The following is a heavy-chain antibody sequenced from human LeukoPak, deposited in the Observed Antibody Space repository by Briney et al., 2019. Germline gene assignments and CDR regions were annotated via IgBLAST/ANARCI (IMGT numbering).Heavy chain of an antibody. Sequence: GGPLRLPCAASGFTVSSNYMSWVRQAPGKGLEWVSFMYLGGSTLYAHSVTGRFTISRDNSKNTLYLQMNSLRAEDTAVYYCARGGSYLSAFDIWGQGTMVTVSS. V-gene: IGHV3-53*01. CDR2: MYLGGST. CDR1: GFTVSSNY. J-gene: IGHJ3*02. CDR3: ARGGSYLSAFDI. D-gene: IGHD1-26*01.